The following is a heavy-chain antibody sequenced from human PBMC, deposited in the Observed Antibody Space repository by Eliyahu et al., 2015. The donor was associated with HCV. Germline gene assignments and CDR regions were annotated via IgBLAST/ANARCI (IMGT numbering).Heavy chain of an antibody. V-gene: IGHV4-34*01. Sequence: QVQLQQWGAGLLKPSETLSLTCAVYGGSFSGYYWTWLRQPPGKGLEWIGEINHSANTNYNPSLKSRVTISVDTSKNHFSLKLSSVTAADTAVYYCARSQLWPTGVFDHWGQGTLVTVSS. CDR3: ARSQLWPTGVFDH. CDR1: GGSFSGYY. D-gene: IGHD5-18*01. CDR2: INHSANT. J-gene: IGHJ4*02.